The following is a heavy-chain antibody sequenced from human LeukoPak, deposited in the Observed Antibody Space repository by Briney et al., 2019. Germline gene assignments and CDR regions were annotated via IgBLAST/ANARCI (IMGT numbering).Heavy chain of an antibody. CDR2: IYYSGST. CDR3: ARWRLYDSSGYYISAFDI. D-gene: IGHD3-22*01. V-gene: IGHV4-59*01. J-gene: IGHJ3*02. CDR1: GGSISSYY. Sequence: SETLSLTCTVSGGSISSYYWSWIRQPPGKGLEWIGYIYYSGSTNYNPSLKSRVTISVDTSKNQFSLKLSSVTAADTAVYYCARWRLYDSSGYYISAFDIWGQGTMVTVSS.